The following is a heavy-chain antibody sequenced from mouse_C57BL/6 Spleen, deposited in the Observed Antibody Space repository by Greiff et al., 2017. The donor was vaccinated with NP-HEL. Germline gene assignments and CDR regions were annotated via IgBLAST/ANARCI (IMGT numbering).Heavy chain of an antibody. Sequence: EVQGVESGGGLVKPGGSLKLSCAASGFTFSSYAMSWVRQTPEKRLEWVATISDGGSYTYYPDNVKGRFTISRDNAKNNLYLQMSHLKSEDTAMYYGARDKWLPFYYFDYWGQGTTLTVSS. CDR3: ARDKWLPFYYFDY. CDR2: ISDGGSYT. D-gene: IGHD2-2*01. J-gene: IGHJ2*01. CDR1: GFTFSSYA. V-gene: IGHV5-4*01.